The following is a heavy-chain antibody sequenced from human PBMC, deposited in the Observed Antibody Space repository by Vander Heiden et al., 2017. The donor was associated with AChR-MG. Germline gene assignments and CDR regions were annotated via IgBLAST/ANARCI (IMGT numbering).Heavy chain of an antibody. CDR3: ARPGIAYSSGWSYYFDY. J-gene: IGHJ4*02. D-gene: IGHD6-19*01. CDR2: ISAYNGNT. CDR1: GYTFTNYG. V-gene: IGHV1-18*01. Sequence: QVQLVQSGAEVKKPGASVKVSCKASGYTFTNYGISWLRQAPGQGLEWMGWISAYNGNTNYAQKLQGRVTMTTDTSTRTAYMELRSLRSDDTAVYYCARPGIAYSSGWSYYFDYWGQGTLVTVSS.